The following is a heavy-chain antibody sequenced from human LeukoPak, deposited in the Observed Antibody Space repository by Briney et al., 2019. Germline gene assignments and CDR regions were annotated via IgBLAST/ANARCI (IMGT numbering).Heavy chain of an antibody. Sequence: NSGGSLRLSCAASGFTFSDYYMSWIRQAPGKGLVWVSYISSSSSYTNYADSVKGRFTISRDNAKNSLYLQMNSLRAEDTAVYYCARSPRYCSSTSCQGGNWFDPWGQGTLVTVSS. CDR3: ARSPRYCSSTSCQGGNWFDP. CDR2: ISSSSSYT. J-gene: IGHJ5*02. V-gene: IGHV3-11*03. D-gene: IGHD2-2*01. CDR1: GFTFSDYY.